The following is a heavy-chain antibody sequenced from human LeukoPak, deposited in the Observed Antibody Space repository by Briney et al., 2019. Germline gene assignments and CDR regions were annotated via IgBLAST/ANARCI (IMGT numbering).Heavy chain of an antibody. D-gene: IGHD5-24*01. CDR3: ATDQVATIGPFGA. Sequence: GSLRLSCAASGFTVSNHYMSWVRQAPGKGLEWVSVIYSGGSTYYADSVKGGFTISRDNSKNTLYLQMKSLRGEDTAVYYCATDQVATIGPFGAWGQGTLVTVSS. CDR1: GFTVSNHY. J-gene: IGHJ5*02. CDR2: IYSGGST. V-gene: IGHV3-66*01.